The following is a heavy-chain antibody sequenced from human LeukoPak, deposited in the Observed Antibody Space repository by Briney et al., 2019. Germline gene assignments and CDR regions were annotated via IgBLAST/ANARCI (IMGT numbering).Heavy chain of an antibody. CDR3: TKWRWQQSEFDS. V-gene: IGHV3-21*01. Sequence: GGSLRLSCAASGFTFSSYSMNWVRQAPGKGLEWVSSISSSSSYIYYADSVKGRFTISRDNAKNSLYLQMNSLTDEDTAVYYCTKWRWQQSEFDSWGQGTLVTVSS. CDR2: ISSSSSYI. J-gene: IGHJ4*02. CDR1: GFTFSSYS. D-gene: IGHD5-24*01.